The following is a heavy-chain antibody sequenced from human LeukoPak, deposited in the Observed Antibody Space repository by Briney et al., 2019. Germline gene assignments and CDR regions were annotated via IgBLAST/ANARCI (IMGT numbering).Heavy chain of an antibody. D-gene: IGHD3-22*01. Sequence: GDSVKVSCKASGGTFSSYAISWVRQAPGHGLEWMGGIIPIFGTANYAQKFQGRVTITTDESTSTAYMELSSLRSEDTAVYYCARTLTYDSSGYYYEAFDIWGQGTMVTVSS. CDR3: ARTLTYDSSGYYYEAFDI. CDR1: GGTFSSYA. J-gene: IGHJ3*02. V-gene: IGHV1-69*05. CDR2: IIPIFGTA.